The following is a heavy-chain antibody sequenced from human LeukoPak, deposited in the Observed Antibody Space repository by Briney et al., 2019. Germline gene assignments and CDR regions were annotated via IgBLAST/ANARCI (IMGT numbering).Heavy chain of an antibody. J-gene: IGHJ4*02. CDR2: ISGSGGST. V-gene: IGHV3-23*01. D-gene: IGHD3-16*01. CDR1: GFTFSSYA. Sequence: GGSLRLSCAASGFTFSSYAMSWVRQAPGKGLEWVSAISGSGGSTYYADSVKGRFTIARDNSRDTLYLQMNSMRAEDTAVYYCAKGYYDYVWGSYYFDYWGQGTLVTVSS. CDR3: AKGYYDYVWGSYYFDY.